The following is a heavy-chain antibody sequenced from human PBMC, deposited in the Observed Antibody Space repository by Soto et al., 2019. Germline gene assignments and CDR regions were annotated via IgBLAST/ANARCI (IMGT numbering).Heavy chain of an antibody. D-gene: IGHD3-16*02. Sequence: QVQLQQWGAGLLKPSETLSLTCAVYGGSFSGYYWSWIRQPPGKGLEWIGEINHSGSTNYNPSLKSRVTISVDTSNNQFSLKLSSVTAADTAVYYCARGAPTYYDYIWGSYRYTFDYWGQGTLVTVSS. CDR2: INHSGST. CDR3: ARGAPTYYDYIWGSYRYTFDY. CDR1: GGSFSGYY. J-gene: IGHJ4*02. V-gene: IGHV4-34*01.